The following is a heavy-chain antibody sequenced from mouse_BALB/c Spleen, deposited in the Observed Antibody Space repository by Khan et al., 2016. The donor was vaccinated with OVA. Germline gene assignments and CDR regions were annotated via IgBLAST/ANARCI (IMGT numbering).Heavy chain of an antibody. CDR2: ISSGGSYT. D-gene: IGHD2-2*01. V-gene: IGHV5-9-3*01. J-gene: IGHJ4*01. CDR3: ARIYYGYGVSRMDY. CDR1: GFTFSSYA. Sequence: EVQLVESGGGLVKPGGSLKLSCAASGFTFSSYAMSWVRQTPEKRLEWVATISSGGSYTYYPDSVKGRFTISRDNAKNTLYLQMSRLWAEDTAMYYGARIYYGYGVSRMDYWGQGTSVTVSS.